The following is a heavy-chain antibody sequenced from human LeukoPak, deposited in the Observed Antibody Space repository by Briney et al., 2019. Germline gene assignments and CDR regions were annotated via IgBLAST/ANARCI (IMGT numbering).Heavy chain of an antibody. Sequence: PGGSLRLSCAASGFTFSSYWMRWVRQAPGKGLVWVSRINSDGSSTSYADSVKGRFTISRDNAKNTLYLQMNSLRAEDTAVYYCARAYSSSWYEDWGQGTLVTVSS. CDR2: INSDGSST. D-gene: IGHD6-13*01. CDR3: ARAYSSSWYED. J-gene: IGHJ4*02. CDR1: GFTFSSYW. V-gene: IGHV3-74*01.